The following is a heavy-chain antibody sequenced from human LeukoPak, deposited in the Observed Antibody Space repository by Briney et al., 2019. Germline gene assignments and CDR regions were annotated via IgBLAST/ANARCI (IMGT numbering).Heavy chain of an antibody. CDR1: GFTFNNYA. CDR2: ISSIGVST. D-gene: IGHD4-17*01. CDR3: AKEIGTSTVTTVDS. J-gene: IGHJ4*02. V-gene: IGHV3-23*01. Sequence: GGSLRLSCAASGFTFNNYAMNWVRQAPGKWLEWVSEISSIGVSTFYADSVKGRFTISRDNSKNTLYLQMNSLRVEDTALYYCAKEIGTSTVTTVDSWGQGTLVTVSS.